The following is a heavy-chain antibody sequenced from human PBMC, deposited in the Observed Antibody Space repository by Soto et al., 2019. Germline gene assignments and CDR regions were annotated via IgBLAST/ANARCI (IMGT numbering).Heavy chain of an antibody. D-gene: IGHD6-6*01. Sequence: GGSLRLSCAASGFTFSSYWISWVRQAPGKGLEWVANIKQDGSEKYYVDSVKGRFTISRDNAKNSLYLQMNSLRAEDTAVYYCARGKEIAARFDYWGQGTLVTVSS. V-gene: IGHV3-7*03. CDR2: IKQDGSEK. CDR3: ARGKEIAARFDY. J-gene: IGHJ4*02. CDR1: GFTFSSYW.